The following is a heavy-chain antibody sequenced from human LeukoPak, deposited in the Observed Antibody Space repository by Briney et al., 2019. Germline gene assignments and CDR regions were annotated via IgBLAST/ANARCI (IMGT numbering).Heavy chain of an antibody. J-gene: IGHJ6*03. D-gene: IGHD3-3*01. Sequence: WASVKVSCKASGGTFSSYAISWVRQAPGQGLEWMGGIIPIFGTANYAQKFQGRVTITTDESTSTAYMELSSLRSEDTAVYYCARSNYDFWSGYSRGAFYYYYMDVWGKGTTVTVSS. V-gene: IGHV1-69*05. CDR3: ARSNYDFWSGYSRGAFYYYYMDV. CDR1: GGTFSSYA. CDR2: IIPIFGTA.